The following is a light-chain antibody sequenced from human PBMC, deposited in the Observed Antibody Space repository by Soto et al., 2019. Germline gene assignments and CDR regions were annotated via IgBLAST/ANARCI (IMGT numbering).Light chain of an antibody. V-gene: IGKV1-5*03. CDR2: KAS. Sequence: DIQMTQSPSTLSASVGDRVTITCRASQSINSWLAWYQQKPGKAPKLLVYKASTLQSGVPSRFSGGGSGTEFTFTISSLQPDDFATYYCQQYNSYSPWTFGQGTKVEIK. CDR1: QSINSW. CDR3: QQYNSYSPWT. J-gene: IGKJ1*01.